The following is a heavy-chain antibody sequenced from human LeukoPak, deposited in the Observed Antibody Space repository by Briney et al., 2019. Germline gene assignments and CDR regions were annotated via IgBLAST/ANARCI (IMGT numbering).Heavy chain of an antibody. V-gene: IGHV3-21*01. CDR3: AREHGLDSSGSYYYYGMDV. CDR1: GFTFRSYE. Sequence: GGSLRLSCAASGFTFRSYEMNWVRQAPGKGLEWVSSISSSSSYIYYADSVKGRFTISRDNAKNSLYLQMNSLRAEDTAVYYCAREHGLDSSGSYYYYGMDVWGQGTTVTVSS. CDR2: ISSSSSYI. D-gene: IGHD3-22*01. J-gene: IGHJ6*02.